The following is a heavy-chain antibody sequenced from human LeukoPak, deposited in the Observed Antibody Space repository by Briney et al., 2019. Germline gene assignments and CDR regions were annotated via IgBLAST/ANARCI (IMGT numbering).Heavy chain of an antibody. D-gene: IGHD3-3*01. J-gene: IGHJ5*01. Sequence: PGGSLRLSCAASGFSLSSYAMSWVRQAPGKGLEWVSAISSTDAGTYHADSVRGRFTISRDSSKNTLYLQMDSLRAEDTAVYYCAKGSTYHEFWGSYYSDSWGQGTLVTVSS. CDR1: GFSLSSYA. CDR3: AKGSTYHEFWGSYYSDS. CDR2: ISSTDAGT. V-gene: IGHV3-23*01.